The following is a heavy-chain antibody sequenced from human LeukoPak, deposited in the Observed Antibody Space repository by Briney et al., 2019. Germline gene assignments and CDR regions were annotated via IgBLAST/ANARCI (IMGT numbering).Heavy chain of an antibody. J-gene: IGHJ4*02. CDR1: GFSFRSYA. CDR2: IANDGRDK. V-gene: IGHV3-30*04. Sequence: PGGSLRLSCAASGFSFRSYAMHWVRQAPGKGLEWVTVIANDGRDKKYADSVRGRFTISRDNSKNTVYLQMDSLRVEDMAVYYCVKDSKITSADYYFDYWGLGTLVTVSS. D-gene: IGHD6-13*01. CDR3: VKDSKITSADYYFDY.